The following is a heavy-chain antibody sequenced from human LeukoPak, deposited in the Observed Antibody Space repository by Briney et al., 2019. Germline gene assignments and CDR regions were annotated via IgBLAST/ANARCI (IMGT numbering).Heavy chain of an antibody. CDR2: IYPGDSDT. D-gene: IGHD5-12*01. V-gene: IGHV5-51*01. Sequence: KVSCKASGYSFTSYWIGWVRQMPGKDLEWMGIIYPGDSDTRYSPSFQGQVTISADKSISTAYLQWSSLKASDTAMYYCARSSGYDYPNFDFWGQGTLVTVS. J-gene: IGHJ4*02. CDR1: GYSFTSYW. CDR3: ARSSGYDYPNFDF.